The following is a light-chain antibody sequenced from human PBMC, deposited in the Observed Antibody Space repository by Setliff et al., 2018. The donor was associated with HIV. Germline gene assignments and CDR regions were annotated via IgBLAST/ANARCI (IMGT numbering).Light chain of an antibody. CDR1: SSDVGGYNY. J-gene: IGLJ1*01. V-gene: IGLV2-14*03. CDR2: DVT. Sequence: QSVLTQPPSASGSPGQSVTLSCTGTSSDVGGYNYVSWYQQHPGKAPKLIIYDVTNRPSGVSNRFSGSKSGNTASLTISGLQAEDEADYYCSSYTNTITLYVFGSGTKVTVL. CDR3: SSYTNTITLYV.